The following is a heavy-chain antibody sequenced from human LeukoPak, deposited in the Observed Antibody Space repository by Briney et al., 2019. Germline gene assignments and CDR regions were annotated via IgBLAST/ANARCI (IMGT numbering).Heavy chain of an antibody. CDR1: GGSFSVYY. V-gene: IGHV4-34*01. CDR2: INHSGST. J-gene: IGHJ4*02. Sequence: SGTLSLTCGAYGGSFSVYYWSWIRQPPGKGLEWIGEINHSGSTNYNPSLKSRVTISGDTSKNQFSLYLSSVTAADTAVYYCARAKYYDFSSGYMTYYFDSWGQGALVTVSS. CDR3: ARAKYYDFSSGYMTYYFDS. D-gene: IGHD3-3*01.